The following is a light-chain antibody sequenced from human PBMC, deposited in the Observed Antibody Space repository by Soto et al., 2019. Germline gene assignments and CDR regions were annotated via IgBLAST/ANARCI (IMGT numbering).Light chain of an antibody. V-gene: IGLV2-14*01. CDR3: SAYGSSSNV. J-gene: IGLJ1*01. CDR2: EVS. Sequence: QSVLTHPASVSGSPGQSITISCTGTSSDVGGYKFVSWYQQNPGRAPKLMIYEVSNRPSGVSDRFSGSKSGSTASLTISGLQAEEEGDYYCSAYGSSSNVFGTGTKVTVL. CDR1: SSDVGGYKF.